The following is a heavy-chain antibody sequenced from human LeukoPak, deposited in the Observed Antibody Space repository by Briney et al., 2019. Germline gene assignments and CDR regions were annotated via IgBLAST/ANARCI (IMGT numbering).Heavy chain of an antibody. J-gene: IGHJ4*02. CDR2: MNPNSGNT. Sequence: ASVKVSCKASGYTFTSYDIHWVRQATGQGLEWMGWMNPNSGNTGYAQKFQGRVTMTRNTSISTAYMELSSLRSEDTAVYYCARVPRRYYDFWSGYHSLDYWGQGTLVTVSS. CDR3: ARVPRRYYDFWSGYHSLDY. D-gene: IGHD3-3*01. CDR1: GYTFTSYD. V-gene: IGHV1-8*01.